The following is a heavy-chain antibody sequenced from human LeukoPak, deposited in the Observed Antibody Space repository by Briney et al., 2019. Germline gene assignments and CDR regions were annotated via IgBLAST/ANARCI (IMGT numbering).Heavy chain of an antibody. J-gene: IGHJ5*02. V-gene: IGHV3-23*01. CDR3: AKALDDYVVS. CDR2: ISGSGGST. CDR1: GFTFSSYG. Sequence: PGGSLRLSCAASGFTFSSYGMSWVRQAPGKGLGWVSAISGSGGSTYYADSVKGRFTISRDNSKNTLYLQMNSLRAEDTAVYYCAKALDDYVVSWGQGTLVTVSS. D-gene: IGHD4-17*01.